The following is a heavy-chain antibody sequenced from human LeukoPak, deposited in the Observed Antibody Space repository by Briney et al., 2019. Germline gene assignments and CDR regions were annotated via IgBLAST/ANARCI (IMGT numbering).Heavy chain of an antibody. CDR1: GGTFSSHA. D-gene: IGHD1-26*01. CDR2: IIPIFGTA. V-gene: IGHV1-69*13. Sequence: GASVKVSCKASGGTFSSHAISWVRQAPGQGLEWMGGIIPIFGTANYAQKFQGRVTITADESTSTAYMELSSLRSEDTAVYYCARGGIEVGPLGFDYWGQGTLVTVSS. J-gene: IGHJ4*02. CDR3: ARGGIEVGPLGFDY.